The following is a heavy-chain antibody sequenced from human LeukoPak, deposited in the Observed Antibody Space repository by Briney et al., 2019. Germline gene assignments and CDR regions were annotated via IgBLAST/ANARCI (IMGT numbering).Heavy chain of an antibody. Sequence: SVKVSCKASGGTFSSYAISWVRQAPGQGLEWMGGIIPTFGTANYAQKFQGRVTITADESTSTAYMELSSLRSEDTAVYYCARDPEYSSSWFDYWGQGTLVTVSS. CDR1: GGTFSSYA. CDR2: IIPTFGTA. V-gene: IGHV1-69*13. CDR3: ARDPEYSSSWFDY. D-gene: IGHD6-13*01. J-gene: IGHJ4*02.